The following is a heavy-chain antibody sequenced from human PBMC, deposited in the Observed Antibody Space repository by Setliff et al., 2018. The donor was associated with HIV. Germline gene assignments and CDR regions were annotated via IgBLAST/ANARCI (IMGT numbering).Heavy chain of an antibody. J-gene: IGHJ5*02. V-gene: IGHV1-2*02. Sequence: ASVKVSCKASGYTFTDYFIHWVRQAPGRGLEWMGWISPYDGAKRATGRFRGRVTMTTDTSINTAYMELSGVRSDDTAVYYCARAHFLVAMTRNWFDPWGQGTLVTV. CDR3: ARAHFLVAMTRNWFDP. CDR2: ISPYDGAK. D-gene: IGHD5-12*01. CDR1: GYTFTDYF.